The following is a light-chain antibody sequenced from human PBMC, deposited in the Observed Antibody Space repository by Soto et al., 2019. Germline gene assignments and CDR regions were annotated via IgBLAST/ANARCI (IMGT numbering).Light chain of an antibody. CDR1: QSVLYSSNNKNY. Sequence: DIVMTQSPDSLAVSLGERATINCKSSQSVLYSSNNKNYLAWYQQKPGQPPKLLIYWASTRESGVTDRFSGSGSGTDYTLSICILPAEDVLIYYCQPYHSTLPWTFGQGTKVEIQ. J-gene: IGKJ1*01. CDR3: QPYHSTLPWT. V-gene: IGKV4-1*01. CDR2: WAS.